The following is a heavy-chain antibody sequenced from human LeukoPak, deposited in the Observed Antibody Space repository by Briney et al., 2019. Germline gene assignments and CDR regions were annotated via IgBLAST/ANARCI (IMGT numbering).Heavy chain of an antibody. CDR3: ARWEPRDY. Sequence: GGSLRLSCAASGFTFSSYAMSWVRQAPGKGLEWMGWTNTNTGNPTYAQGFTGRFVFSLDTSVSTAYLQISSLKAEDTAVYYCARWEPRDYWGQGTLVTVSS. CDR2: TNTNTGNP. CDR1: GFTFSSYA. J-gene: IGHJ4*02. D-gene: IGHD1-26*01. V-gene: IGHV7-4-1*02.